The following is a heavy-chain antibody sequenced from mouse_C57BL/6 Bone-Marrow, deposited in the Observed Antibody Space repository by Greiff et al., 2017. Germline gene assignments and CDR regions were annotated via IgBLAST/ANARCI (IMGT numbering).Heavy chain of an antibody. J-gene: IGHJ4*01. CDR1: GYTFTSYG. D-gene: IGHD6-1*01. Sequence: QVQLKESGAELARPGASVKLSCKASGYTFTSYGISWVKQRTGQGLEWIGEIYPRSGNTYYNEKFTGKATLTADKSSSTAYMELRSLTSEDSAVYFCARAFTASYYYAMDYWGQGTSVTVSS. CDR3: ARAFTASYYYAMDY. CDR2: IYPRSGNT. V-gene: IGHV1-81*01.